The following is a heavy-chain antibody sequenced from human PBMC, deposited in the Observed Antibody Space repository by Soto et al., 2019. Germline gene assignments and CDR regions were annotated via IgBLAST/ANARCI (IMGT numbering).Heavy chain of an antibody. J-gene: IGHJ3*02. V-gene: IGHV1-2*02. CDR3: ARGGGVGVAGSAAFDM. Sequence: QLHLVQSGAVVKKPGASVTVSCSASGSPVTAYYMHWVRQPPGRGLEWMGGINPATGAAKYTQTFQGRVTMTRDTSTSTVFMELSGLTSEDTAVFYCARGGGVGVAGSAAFDMWGQGTLVTVSS. CDR1: GSPVTAYY. D-gene: IGHD3-3*01. CDR2: INPATGAA.